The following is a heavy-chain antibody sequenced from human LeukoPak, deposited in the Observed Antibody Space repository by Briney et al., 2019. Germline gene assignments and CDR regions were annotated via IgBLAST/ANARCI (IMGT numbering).Heavy chain of an antibody. CDR2: ISGSGGST. CDR1: GFTFSSYA. V-gene: IGHV3-23*01. CDR3: AKGGHRPGKTTSSGWSAHPFDY. Sequence: GGSLRFSCAASGFTFSSYAMSWVRQAPGKGLEWVSAISGSGGSTYYADSVKGRFTISRDNSKNTLYLQMNSLRAEDTAVYYCAKGGHRPGKTTSSGWSAHPFDYWGQGTLVTVSS. J-gene: IGHJ4*02. D-gene: IGHD6-19*01.